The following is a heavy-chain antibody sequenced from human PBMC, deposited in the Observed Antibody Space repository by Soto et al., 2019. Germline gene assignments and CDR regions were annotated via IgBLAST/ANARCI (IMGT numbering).Heavy chain of an antibody. J-gene: IGHJ3*02. CDR1: GFTFDDYA. CDR3: AKERRGYSYGFDAFDI. V-gene: IGHV3-9*01. Sequence: EVQLVESGGGLVQPGRSLRLSCAASGFTFDDYAMHWVRQAPGKGLEWVSGISWNSGSIGYADSVKGRFTISRDNAKNSLYLQMNSLRAEDTALYYCAKERRGYSYGFDAFDIWGQGTMATVSS. CDR2: ISWNSGSI. D-gene: IGHD5-18*01.